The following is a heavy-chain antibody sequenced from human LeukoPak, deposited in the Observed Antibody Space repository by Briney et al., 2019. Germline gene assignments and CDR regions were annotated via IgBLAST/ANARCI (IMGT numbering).Heavy chain of an antibody. V-gene: IGHV3-21*01. D-gene: IGHD1-26*01. CDR3: AKDRDSGSSGGDAFDI. Sequence: PGGSLRLSCAASGFTFSSYSMNWVRQAPGKGLEWVSSISSSSSYIYYADSVKGRFTISRDNAKNSLYLQMNSLRAEDTAVYYCAKDRDSGSSGGDAFDIWGQGTMVTVSS. J-gene: IGHJ3*02. CDR2: ISSSSSYI. CDR1: GFTFSSYS.